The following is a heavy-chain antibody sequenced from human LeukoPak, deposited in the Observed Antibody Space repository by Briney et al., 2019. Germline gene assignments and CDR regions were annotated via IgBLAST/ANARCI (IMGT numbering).Heavy chain of an antibody. CDR2: IYYSGST. J-gene: IGHJ4*02. V-gene: IGHV4-61*01. Sequence: PSETLSLTCTVSGGSISSSSYYWSWLRQPPGTGLEWIGYIYYSGSTNYNPSLKSRVTMSVDTSKNQFSLKLSSVTAADTAVYYCARGPGYSYGQTDYWGQGTLGTVSA. CDR3: ARGPGYSYGQTDY. D-gene: IGHD5-18*01. CDR1: GGSISSSSYY.